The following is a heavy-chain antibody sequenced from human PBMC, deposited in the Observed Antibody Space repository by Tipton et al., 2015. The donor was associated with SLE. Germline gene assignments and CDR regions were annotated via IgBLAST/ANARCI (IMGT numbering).Heavy chain of an antibody. D-gene: IGHD6-19*01. V-gene: IGHV4-34*01. Sequence: TLSLTCAVYGGSFSGYYWSRIRQPPGKGLEWIGEINHSGSINYNPFLKSRVTISVDTSKNQFSLKLSSATAADTAVYYFARGMGIAVAGEWGQGALVTVSS. CDR3: ARGMGIAVAGE. CDR1: GGSFSGYY. CDR2: INHSGSI. J-gene: IGHJ4*02.